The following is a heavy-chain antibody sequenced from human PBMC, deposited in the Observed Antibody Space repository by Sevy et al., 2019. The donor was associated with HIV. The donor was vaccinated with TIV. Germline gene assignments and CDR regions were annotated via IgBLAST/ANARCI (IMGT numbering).Heavy chain of an antibody. V-gene: IGHV3-23*01. CDR1: GFTFSSYA. J-gene: IGHJ6*02. CDR2: ISGSGGST. CDR3: AKDSPDSGSYYSRSYYYYYYGMDV. Sequence: GSRRLSCAASGFTFSSYAMSWVRQAPGKGLEWVSAISGSGGSTYYADSVKGRFTIYRDNSKNTLYLQMNSLRAEDTAVYYCAKDSPDSGSYYSRSYYYYYYGMDVWGQGTTVTVSS. D-gene: IGHD3-10*01.